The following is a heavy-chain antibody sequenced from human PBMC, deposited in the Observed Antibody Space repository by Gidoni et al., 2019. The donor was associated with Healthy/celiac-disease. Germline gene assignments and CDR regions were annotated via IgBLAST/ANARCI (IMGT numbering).Heavy chain of an antibody. Sequence: QVQLVESGGGVVQHGRSLRLSCAASGFTLSSYGMHWVRQAPGKGLGWVAVISYDGSNKYYADSVKGRFTISRDNSKNTLYLQMNSLRAEDTAVYYCASNSGSFLDYWGQGTLVTVSS. CDR3: ASNSGSFLDY. CDR1: GFTLSSYG. CDR2: ISYDGSNK. D-gene: IGHD1-26*01. V-gene: IGHV3-30*03. J-gene: IGHJ4*02.